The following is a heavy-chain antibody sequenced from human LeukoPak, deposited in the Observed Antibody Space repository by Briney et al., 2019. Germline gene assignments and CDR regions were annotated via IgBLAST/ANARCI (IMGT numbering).Heavy chain of an antibody. J-gene: IGHJ6*03. V-gene: IGHV1-18*01. Sequence: EASVKVSCKASGYTFTSYGISWVRQAPGQGLEWMGWISAYNGNTNYAQKLQGRVTMTTDTSTSTAYMELRSLRSDDTAVYCCARGLYDYEPYYYMDVWGKGTTVTVSS. D-gene: IGHD4-17*01. CDR2: ISAYNGNT. CDR3: ARGLYDYEPYYYMDV. CDR1: GYTFTSYG.